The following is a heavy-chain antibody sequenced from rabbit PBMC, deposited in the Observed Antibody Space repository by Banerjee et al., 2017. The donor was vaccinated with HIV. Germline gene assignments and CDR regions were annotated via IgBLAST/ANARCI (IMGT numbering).Heavy chain of an antibody. J-gene: IGHJ4*01. CDR2: INIVTGRS. Sequence: EQLEESGGGLVKPEGSLTLTCKASGVSLNDKDVMCWFRQAPGKGLEWIACINIVTGRSVYASWEKGRFIMSRTSSTTVTLQMPGLRGADSATYFCARVLVDFIGWTFNFWGPGRLVTVS. D-gene: IGHD3-1*01. V-gene: IGHV1S45*01. CDR3: ARVLVDFIGWTFNF. CDR1: GVSLNDKDV.